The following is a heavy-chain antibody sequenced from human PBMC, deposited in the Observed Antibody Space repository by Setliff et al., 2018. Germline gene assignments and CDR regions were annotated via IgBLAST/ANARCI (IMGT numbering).Heavy chain of an antibody. V-gene: IGHV3-48*04. CDR3: TRGGAHCSGGYCYGAN. D-gene: IGHD2-15*01. Sequence: GESLKISCAASGFTFSSYSMNWVRQAPGKGLEWVSYISSSSSTIYYADSVKGRFTISRDNAKNSLYLQMNSLRGEDSAVYYCTRGGAHCSGGYCYGANWGQGTLVTVSS. CDR2: ISSSSSTI. CDR1: GFTFSSYS. J-gene: IGHJ4*02.